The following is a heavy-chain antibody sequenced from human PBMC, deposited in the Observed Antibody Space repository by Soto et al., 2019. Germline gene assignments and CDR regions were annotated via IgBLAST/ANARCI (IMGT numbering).Heavy chain of an antibody. CDR2: IYYSGST. D-gene: IGHD2-21*01. J-gene: IGHJ4*02. CDR1: GGSISSYY. CDR3: ARAHYAEGDFDY. Sequence: ETLSLTCTVSGGSISSYYWSWIRQPPGKGLEWIGYIYYSGSTNYNPSLKSRVTISVDTSKNQFSLKLSSVTAADTAVYYCARAHYAEGDFDYWGQGTLVTVSS. V-gene: IGHV4-59*08.